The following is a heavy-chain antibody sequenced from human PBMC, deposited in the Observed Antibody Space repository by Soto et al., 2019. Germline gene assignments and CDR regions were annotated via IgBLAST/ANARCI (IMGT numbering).Heavy chain of an antibody. D-gene: IGHD3-16*02. V-gene: IGHV4-59*01. CDR1: GDSISSYS. CDR3: ARGRRITFGGVIVPSNDY. CDR2: VHYNGNT. Sequence: PSETLSLTCTVSGDSISSYSWSWIRQPPGRGLEWIGNVHYNGNTKYNPSLKSRVTMSVDTSKNQFSLKLISVTTADTAVYCCARGRRITFGGVIVPSNDYWGQGTLVTVSS. J-gene: IGHJ4*02.